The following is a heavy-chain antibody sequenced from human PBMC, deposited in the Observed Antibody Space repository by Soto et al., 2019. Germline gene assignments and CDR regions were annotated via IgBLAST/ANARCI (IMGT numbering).Heavy chain of an antibody. V-gene: IGHV4-34*01. D-gene: IGHD6-13*01. CDR3: AREKPYSSSWYRDY. Sequence: SETLSLTCAVYGGSFSGYYWSWIRQPPGKGLEWIGEINHSGSTNYNPSLKSRVTISVDTSKNQFSLKLSSVTAADTAVYYCAREKPYSSSWYRDYWGQGTLVTVS. CDR2: INHSGST. CDR1: GGSFSGYY. J-gene: IGHJ4*02.